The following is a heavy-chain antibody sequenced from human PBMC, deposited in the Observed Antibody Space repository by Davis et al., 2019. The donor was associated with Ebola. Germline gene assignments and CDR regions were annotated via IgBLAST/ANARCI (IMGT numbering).Heavy chain of an antibody. CDR1: GGSISSSSYY. V-gene: IGHV4-39*07. J-gene: IGHJ4*02. D-gene: IGHD4-23*01. CDR3: ARSYGGTSAISFDS. CDR2: VYYSGST. Sequence: MPSETLSLTCTVSGGSISSSSYYWVWIRQPPGKGLEWIGSVYYSGSTYYSPSLKSRVTISLDRSKNHFSLKLSSVTAADTAVYYCARSYGGTSAISFDSWGQGTLVTVSS.